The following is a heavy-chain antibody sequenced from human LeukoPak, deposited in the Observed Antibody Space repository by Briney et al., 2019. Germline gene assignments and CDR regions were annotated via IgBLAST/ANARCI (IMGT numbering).Heavy chain of an antibody. J-gene: IGHJ4*02. Sequence: PSETLSLTCAVYGGSFSGYYWSWIRQPPGKGLEWIGEINHSGSTNYNPSLKSRVTISVDTSKNQFSLKLSSVTAADTAVYYCARAPGIAVAGPFFDYWGQGTLVTVSS. CDR3: ARAPGIAVAGPFFDY. V-gene: IGHV4-34*01. CDR1: GGSFSGYY. CDR2: INHSGST. D-gene: IGHD6-19*01.